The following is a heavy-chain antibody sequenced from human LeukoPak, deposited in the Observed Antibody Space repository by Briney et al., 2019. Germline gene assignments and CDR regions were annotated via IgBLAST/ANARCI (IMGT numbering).Heavy chain of an antibody. CDR2: ILYDGSNK. D-gene: IGHD3-16*01. V-gene: IGHV3-30*18. Sequence: GRSLRLSCAASGFTFSSYGMQWVRQARGKGLEWVAFILYDGSNKYYADSVKGRFTICRDNSKNTLYLQMNSLRAEDTAVYYCANLGNYWGQGTLVTVSS. J-gene: IGHJ4*02. CDR1: GFTFSSYG. CDR3: ANLGNY.